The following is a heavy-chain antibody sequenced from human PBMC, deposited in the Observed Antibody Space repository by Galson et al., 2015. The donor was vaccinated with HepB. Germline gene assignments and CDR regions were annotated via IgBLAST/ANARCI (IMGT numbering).Heavy chain of an antibody. V-gene: IGHV3-49*03. CDR2: IRSKAYGGTT. CDR3: TRDVGSSGWPLDAFDI. D-gene: IGHD6-19*01. Sequence: SLRLSCAASGFTFGDYAMSWFRQAPGKGLEWVGFIRSKAYGGTTEYAASVKGRFTISRDDSKSIAYLQMNSLKTEDTAVYYCTRDVGSSGWPLDAFDIWGQGTMVTVSS. J-gene: IGHJ3*02. CDR1: GFTFGDYA.